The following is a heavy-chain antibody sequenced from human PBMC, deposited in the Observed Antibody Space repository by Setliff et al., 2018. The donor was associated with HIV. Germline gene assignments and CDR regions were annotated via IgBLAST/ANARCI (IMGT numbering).Heavy chain of an antibody. CDR2: IYHSGST. Sequence: PSETLSLTCTVSGYSISSGYYWGWIRQPPGKGLEWIGSIYHSGSTYYNPSLKSRVTISVDTSKNQFSLKLSPVTAADTAVYYCARRRSSGWYHYFDYWGQGTLVTVSS. V-gene: IGHV4-38-2*02. CDR3: ARRRSSGWYHYFDY. D-gene: IGHD6-19*01. J-gene: IGHJ4*02. CDR1: GYSISSGYY.